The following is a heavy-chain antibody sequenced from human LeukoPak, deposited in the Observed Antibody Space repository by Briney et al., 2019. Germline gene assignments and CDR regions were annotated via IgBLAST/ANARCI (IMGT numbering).Heavy chain of an antibody. Sequence: GGSLRLSCAASGFTFSSYGMHWVRQAPGKGREWVAVIWYDGSNKYYADSVKGRFTISRDNSKNTLYLQMNSLRAEDTDVYYCARVNYDILTGYYTGYYYYMDVWGKGTTVTVSS. V-gene: IGHV3-33*01. D-gene: IGHD3-9*01. J-gene: IGHJ6*03. CDR1: GFTFSSYG. CDR2: IWYDGSNK. CDR3: ARVNYDILTGYYTGYYYYMDV.